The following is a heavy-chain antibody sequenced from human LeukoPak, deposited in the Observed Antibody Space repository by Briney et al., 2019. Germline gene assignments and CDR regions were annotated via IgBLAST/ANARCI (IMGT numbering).Heavy chain of an antibody. CDR2: ISSSSTYI. V-gene: IGHV3-21*01. Sequence: GGSLRLSCAASGFTFSSYNMNWVRQAPGKGLEGVSSISSSSTYIYYADSVKGRFAISRDNAKNSLYLQMNSLRAEDTAVYYCARVGGAAYGGNSYWFDPWGQGTLVTVSS. D-gene: IGHD4-23*01. CDR1: GFTFSSYN. CDR3: ARVGGAAYGGNSYWFDP. J-gene: IGHJ5*02.